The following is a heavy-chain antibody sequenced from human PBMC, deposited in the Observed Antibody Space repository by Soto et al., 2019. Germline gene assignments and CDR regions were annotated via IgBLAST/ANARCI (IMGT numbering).Heavy chain of an antibody. Sequence: QITLKESGPTLVKPTQTLTPTCTFSGFSLSTSGVGVGWIRQPPGKALEWLALIYWDDDKRDSPFLKSRLTIIKDTSKNQVVLTMTNMDPVDTATYYCAHSPYSSSSYYFDYWGQGTLVTVSS. CDR1: GFSLSTSGVG. CDR2: IYWDDDK. J-gene: IGHJ4*02. CDR3: AHSPYSSSSYYFDY. D-gene: IGHD6-6*01. V-gene: IGHV2-5*02.